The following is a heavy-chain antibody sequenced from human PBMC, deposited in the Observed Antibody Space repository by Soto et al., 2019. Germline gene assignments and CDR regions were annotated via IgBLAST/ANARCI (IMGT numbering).Heavy chain of an antibody. D-gene: IGHD3-3*01. CDR3: ARANYYDFWSGYQVPYYYYMDV. CDR2: INHSGST. CDR1: GGSFSGYY. Sequence: PSETLSLTCAVCGGSFSGYYWSWIRQPPGKGLEWIGEINHSGSTNYNPSLKSRVTISVDTSKNQFSLKLSSVTAADTAVYYCARANYYDFWSGYQVPYYYYMDVWGKGTTVTVSS. V-gene: IGHV4-34*01. J-gene: IGHJ6*03.